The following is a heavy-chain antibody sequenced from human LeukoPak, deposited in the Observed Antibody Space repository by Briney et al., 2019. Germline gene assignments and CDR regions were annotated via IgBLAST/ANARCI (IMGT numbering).Heavy chain of an antibody. CDR3: AKDPRGYSPYYFDY. Sequence: GGSLRLSCAASGVTLSTYAMSWVRQAPGKGLEWVSAISGSGGSTYYADSVKGRFTISRDNSKNTLYLQMNSLRAEDTAVYYCAKDPRGYSPYYFDYWGQGTLVTVSS. CDR1: GVTLSTYA. CDR2: ISGSGGST. V-gene: IGHV3-23*01. J-gene: IGHJ4*02. D-gene: IGHD5-18*01.